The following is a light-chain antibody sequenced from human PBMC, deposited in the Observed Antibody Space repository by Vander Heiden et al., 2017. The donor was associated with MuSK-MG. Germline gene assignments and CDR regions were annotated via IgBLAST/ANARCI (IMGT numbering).Light chain of an antibody. CDR2: AAS. Sequence: DIQMTQSPSSLSASVGDRVTITCRASQSISSYLNWYQQKPGKAPKLLIYAASSLQSGVPSRFSGSGSGTDFTLTISSLQPEDFATYYCQQIDCTPLLTFDGGTKVEIK. CDR3: QQIDCTPLLT. J-gene: IGKJ4*01. V-gene: IGKV1-39*01. CDR1: QSISSY.